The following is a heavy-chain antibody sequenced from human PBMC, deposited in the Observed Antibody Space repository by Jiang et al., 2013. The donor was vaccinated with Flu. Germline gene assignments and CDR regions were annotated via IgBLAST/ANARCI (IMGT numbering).Heavy chain of an antibody. CDR2: ISYDGSNK. Sequence: AASGFTFSSYGMHWVRQAPGKGLEWVAVISYDGSNKYYADSVKGRFTISRDNSKNTLYLQMNSLRAEDTAVYYCAKDLSPSRGYSYGYYPAGVHYYGMDVWGQGTTVTVSS. CDR3: AKDLSPSRGYSYGYYPAGVHYYGMDV. V-gene: IGHV3-30*18. CDR1: GFTFSSYG. D-gene: IGHD5-18*01. J-gene: IGHJ6*02.